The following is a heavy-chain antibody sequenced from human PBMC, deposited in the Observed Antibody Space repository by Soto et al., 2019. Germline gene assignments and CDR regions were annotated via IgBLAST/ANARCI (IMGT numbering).Heavy chain of an antibody. D-gene: IGHD3-10*01. CDR2: ISGSGGST. Sequence: GGSLRLSCAASEFTFSSYALSWVRQAPGKGLEWVSAISGSGGSTYYADSVKGRFTISRDNSKNTLYLQMNSLRAEDTAVYYCAKNSDSREYYFDYWGQGTLVTVSS. CDR1: EFTFSSYA. J-gene: IGHJ4*02. V-gene: IGHV3-23*01. CDR3: AKNSDSREYYFDY.